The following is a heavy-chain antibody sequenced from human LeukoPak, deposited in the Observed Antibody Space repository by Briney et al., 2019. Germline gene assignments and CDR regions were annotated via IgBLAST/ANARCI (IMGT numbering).Heavy chain of an antibody. V-gene: IGHV1-18*01. J-gene: IGHJ3*02. CDR3: ARDQGVGATYAFDI. CDR2: ISPYNGNT. CDR1: GYTFTSYD. Sequence: ASVKVSCKAFGYTFTSYDFSWVRQAPGQGLEWMGWISPYNGNTHYAQKLQGRVTMTTDTSTSTAYMEVTSLRSDDTAVYYCARDQGVGATYAFDIWGQGTMVTVSS. D-gene: IGHD1-26*01.